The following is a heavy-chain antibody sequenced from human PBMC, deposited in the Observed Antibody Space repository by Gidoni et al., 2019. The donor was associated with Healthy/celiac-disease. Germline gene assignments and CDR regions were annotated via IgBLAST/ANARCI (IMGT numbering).Heavy chain of an antibody. D-gene: IGHD4-4*01. V-gene: IGHV3-30-3*01. CDR3: ARDEELTTTVTRGIIDY. J-gene: IGHJ4*02. CDR1: GFTFSSYA. Sequence: QVQLVEPGGGVVQPGRSLRLSCAATGFTFSSYAMQWVRQAQGKELEWVAVKSYDGSNKYYADSVKGRFTIARDNSKNTLYLQMNSLRAEDTAVYYCARDEELTTTVTRGIIDYWGQGTLVTVSS. CDR2: KSYDGSNK.